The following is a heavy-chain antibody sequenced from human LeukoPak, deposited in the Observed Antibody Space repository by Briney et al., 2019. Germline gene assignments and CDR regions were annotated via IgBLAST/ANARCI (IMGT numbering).Heavy chain of an antibody. Sequence: GGSLRLSCAASGFTFSSYVMGWVRQIPGQGLEWVSVISGGGGDSTNHADSVKGRFTISRDNSKNTLYLEMNTLRAEDTAVYYCAKDREIRYGAYDLGDDWGQGTLVTISS. V-gene: IGHV3-23*01. CDR1: GFTFSSYV. J-gene: IGHJ4*02. D-gene: IGHD5-12*01. CDR3: AKDREIRYGAYDLGDD. CDR2: ISGGGGDST.